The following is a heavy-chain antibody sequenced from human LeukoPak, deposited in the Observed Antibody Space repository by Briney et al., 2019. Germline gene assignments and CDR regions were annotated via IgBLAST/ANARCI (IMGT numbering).Heavy chain of an antibody. J-gene: IGHJ4*02. CDR1: GFTVSSKY. CDR3: ARVGGNWSPDY. CDR2: ISSSGSTI. Sequence: PWGSPRLSCAASGFTVSSKYMSWVRQAPGKGLEWVSCISSSGSTIYYADSVKGRFTISRDNAKNSLYLQMNSLRAEDTAVYYCARVGGNWSPDYWGQGTLVTVSS. V-gene: IGHV3-48*03.